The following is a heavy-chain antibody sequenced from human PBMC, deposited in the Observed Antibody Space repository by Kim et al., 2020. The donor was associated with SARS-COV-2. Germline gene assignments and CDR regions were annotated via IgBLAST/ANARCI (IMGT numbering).Heavy chain of an antibody. CDR1: GGTFSSYA. CDR2: IIPIFGTA. Sequence: SVKVSCKASGGTFSSYAISWVRQAPGQGLEWMGGIIPIFGTANYAQKFQGRVTITADESTSTAYMELSSLRSEDTAVYYCAGEAAGTRGAYYYYYGMDVWGQGTTVTVSS. V-gene: IGHV1-69*13. D-gene: IGHD6-13*01. CDR3: AGEAAGTRGAYYYYYGMDV. J-gene: IGHJ6*02.